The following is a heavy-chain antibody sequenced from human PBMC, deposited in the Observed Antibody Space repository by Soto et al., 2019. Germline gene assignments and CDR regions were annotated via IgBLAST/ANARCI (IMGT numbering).Heavy chain of an antibody. D-gene: IGHD3-10*01. CDR3: ATRSEFGEHDAFDI. CDR1: GYTFTSYG. CDR2: ISAYNGNT. V-gene: IGHV1-18*01. J-gene: IGHJ3*02. Sequence: XSVKVSYKASGYTFTSYGISWVRHTPGQGLEWMGWISAYNGNTNYAQKLQGRVTMTTDTSTSTAYMELRSLRYDDTAVYYCATRSEFGEHDAFDIWGQGTMVTVSS.